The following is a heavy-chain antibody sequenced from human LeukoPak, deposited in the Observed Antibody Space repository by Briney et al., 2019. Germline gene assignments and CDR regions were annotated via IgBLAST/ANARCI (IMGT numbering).Heavy chain of an antibody. CDR2: IYYTGST. Sequence: SETLSLTCTVSGGSISSGDYYWSWIRQPPGKGLEWIGYIYYTGSTDYNPSLKSRVTISLDTSKNQFSLKLSSMTAADTAVYYCARDKLGWYFDLWGRGTLVTVSS. CDR3: ARDKLGWYFDL. J-gene: IGHJ2*01. D-gene: IGHD7-27*01. CDR1: GGSISSGDYY. V-gene: IGHV4-61*08.